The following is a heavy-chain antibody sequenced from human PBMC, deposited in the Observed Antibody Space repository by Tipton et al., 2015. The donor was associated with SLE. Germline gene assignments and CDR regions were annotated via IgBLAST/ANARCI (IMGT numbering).Heavy chain of an antibody. D-gene: IGHD2-21*01. V-gene: IGHV4-34*01. CDR3: ARYIVVVRYFDY. J-gene: IGHJ4*02. CDR1: GGSFSSYY. CDR2: INHSGST. Sequence: LRLSCVAYGGSFSSYYWSWIRQPPGKGLEWIGEINHSGSTNYNPSLKSRVTISVDTSKNQFSLKLSSVTAADTAVYYCARYIVVVRYFDYWGQGTLVTVSS.